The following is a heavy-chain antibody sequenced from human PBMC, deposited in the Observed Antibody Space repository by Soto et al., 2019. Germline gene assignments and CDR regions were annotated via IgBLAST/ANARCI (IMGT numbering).Heavy chain of an antibody. J-gene: IGHJ4*02. V-gene: IGHV4-34*01. Sequence: PSETLSLTCAVYGGSFSGYYGSWIRQPPGKGLEWIGEINHSGSTNYNPSLKSRVTISVDTSKNQFSLKLSSVTAADTAVYYCARGWGYRMPRAGYFDYWGQGTLVTVSS. CDR2: INHSGST. D-gene: IGHD5-18*01. CDR1: GGSFSGYY. CDR3: ARGWGYRMPRAGYFDY.